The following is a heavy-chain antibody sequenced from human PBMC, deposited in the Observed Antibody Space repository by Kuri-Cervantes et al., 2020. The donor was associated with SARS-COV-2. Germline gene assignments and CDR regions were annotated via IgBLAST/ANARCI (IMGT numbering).Heavy chain of an antibody. V-gene: IGHV3-23*01. J-gene: IGHJ4*02. CDR1: GFTFSSYA. D-gene: IGHD3-9*01. CDR3: ARGPHHYDILTGYYFDY. Sequence: GESLKISCAASGFTFSSYAMSWVRQAPGKGLEWVSAISGSGGSTYYADSVKGRFTISRDNSKNTLYLQMNSLRAEDTAVYYCARGPHHYDILTGYYFDYWGQGTLVTVSS. CDR2: ISGSGGST.